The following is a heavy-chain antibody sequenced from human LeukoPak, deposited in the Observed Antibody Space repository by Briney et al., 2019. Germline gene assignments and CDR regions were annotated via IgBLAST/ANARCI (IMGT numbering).Heavy chain of an antibody. Sequence: SETLSLTCTVSGASISSYYWSWIRQPPGKGLEWIGYIFHSGSTNYNPSLKSRVTISVDTSKNQFSLKLSSVTAADTAVYYCARESERWPFDYWGQGTLVAVSS. CDR1: GASISSYY. D-gene: IGHD5-24*01. CDR2: IFHSGST. J-gene: IGHJ4*02. V-gene: IGHV4-59*01. CDR3: ARESERWPFDY.